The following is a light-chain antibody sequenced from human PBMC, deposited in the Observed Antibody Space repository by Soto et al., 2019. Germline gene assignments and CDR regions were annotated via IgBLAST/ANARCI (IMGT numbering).Light chain of an antibody. Sequence: EIVLTQSPGTLSLSPGERVSLSCRASQSVSSNYLARYQQKLGQAPRLLIYAASSRATGVPDRFSGSGSGTGFTLTITRLQPEDFAVYSCQQYGSSPPTFGRGTKLEIK. V-gene: IGKV3-20*01. J-gene: IGKJ2*01. CDR1: QSVSSNY. CDR2: AAS. CDR3: QQYGSSPPT.